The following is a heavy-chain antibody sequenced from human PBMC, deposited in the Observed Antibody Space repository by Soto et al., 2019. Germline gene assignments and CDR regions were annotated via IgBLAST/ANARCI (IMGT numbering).Heavy chain of an antibody. CDR1: GFTFSDYY. CDR3: ARVTSAAPADL. CDR2: ISKSGTHT. Sequence: QVQLVESGGDLVKPGGSLRLSCAPSGFTFSDYYMSWIRQAPGKGLEWLSYISKSGTHTSYADSVRGRFTISRDNAKNPLYLQMHRLRAEDSAVYFCARVTSAAPADLWGRGTLVTVSS. J-gene: IGHJ2*01. D-gene: IGHD6-13*01. V-gene: IGHV3-11*05.